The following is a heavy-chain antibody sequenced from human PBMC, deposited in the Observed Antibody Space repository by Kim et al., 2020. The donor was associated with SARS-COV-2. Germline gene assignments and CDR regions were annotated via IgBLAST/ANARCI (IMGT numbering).Heavy chain of an antibody. J-gene: IGHJ5*02. Sequence: GGSLRLSCAASGSTFSSHWMTWVRQAPGKGLEWVANIKQDGSENYYVDSVKGRFTISRDNAKNSLYLQMNSLRAEDTAVYYCVRGVAAGAWGQGTLVTVSS. V-gene: IGHV3-7*01. CDR3: VRGVAAGA. D-gene: IGHD6-13*01. CDR2: IKQDGSEN. CDR1: GSTFSSHW.